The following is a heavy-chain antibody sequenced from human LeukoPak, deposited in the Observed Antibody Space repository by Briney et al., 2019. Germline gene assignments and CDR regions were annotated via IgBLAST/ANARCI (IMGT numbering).Heavy chain of an antibody. D-gene: IGHD6-19*01. CDR1: GYSISSGYY. CDR2: IYHSGST. CDR3: ARITVAGTPDY. J-gene: IGHJ4*02. Sequence: SETLSLTCTVSGYSISSGYYWGWIRQPPGKGLEWVGSIYHSGSTYYNPSLKSRVTISVDTSKNQFSLKLSSVTAADTAVYYCARITVAGTPDYWGQGTLVTVSS. V-gene: IGHV4-38-2*02.